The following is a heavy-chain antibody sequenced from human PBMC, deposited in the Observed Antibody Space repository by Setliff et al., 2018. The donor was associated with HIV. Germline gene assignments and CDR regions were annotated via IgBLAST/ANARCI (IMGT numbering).Heavy chain of an antibody. D-gene: IGHD1-26*01. CDR1: RFTFSRYW. Sequence: GGSLRLSCAASRFTFSRYWMHWIRQAPGKGLVWVSRVDSDGSGTSYADSVKGRFTISRDNAKNMLYLQINSLRAEDTAVYYCARDGNGAFDMWGQGTLVTVSS. J-gene: IGHJ3*02. CDR2: VDSDGSGT. V-gene: IGHV3-74*01. CDR3: ARDGNGAFDM.